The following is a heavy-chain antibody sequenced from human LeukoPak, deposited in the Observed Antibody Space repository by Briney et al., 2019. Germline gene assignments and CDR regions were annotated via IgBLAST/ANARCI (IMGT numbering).Heavy chain of an antibody. CDR3: ARRLGYCSGGSRSIENSSWFDP. Sequence: SGGSLRLSCAASGFTSSSYSMNWVRQAPGKGLEWVSYISSSSSTIYYADSVKGRFTISRDNAKNSLYLQMNSLRAEDTAVYYCARRLGYCSGGSRSIENSSWFDPWGQGTLVTVSS. CDR1: GFTSSSYS. D-gene: IGHD2-15*01. J-gene: IGHJ5*02. V-gene: IGHV3-48*01. CDR2: ISSSSSTI.